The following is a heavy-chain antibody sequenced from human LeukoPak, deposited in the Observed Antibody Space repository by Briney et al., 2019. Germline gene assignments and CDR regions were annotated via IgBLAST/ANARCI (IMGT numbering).Heavy chain of an antibody. CDR2: IYYSGST. J-gene: IGHJ4*02. CDR3: ARIHSSSWFGDFGY. Sequence: SETLSLTCTVSGDSISSYYWSWIRQPPGKGLEWIGYIYYSGSTNYNPSLKSRVTMSVDASKNQFSLKLSSVTAADTAVYYCARIHSSSWFGDFGYWGQGTLVTVSS. V-gene: IGHV4-59*01. CDR1: GDSISSYY. D-gene: IGHD6-13*01.